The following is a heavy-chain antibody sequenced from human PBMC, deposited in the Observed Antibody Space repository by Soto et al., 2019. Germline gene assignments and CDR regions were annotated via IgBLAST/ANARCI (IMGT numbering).Heavy chain of an antibody. D-gene: IGHD3-16*01. Sequence: PGGSLRLSCAASGLAFSNYAMTWVPQAPGKGLEWVSIITASGYSAYYGGAVKGRFTTSRDNSRSTLYLQMNGLRADDTAVYYCAKGDLLWDPFDFWGQGTLVTVS. V-gene: IGHV3-23*01. J-gene: IGHJ4*02. CDR2: ITASGYSA. CDR3: AKGDLLWDPFDF. CDR1: GLAFSNYA.